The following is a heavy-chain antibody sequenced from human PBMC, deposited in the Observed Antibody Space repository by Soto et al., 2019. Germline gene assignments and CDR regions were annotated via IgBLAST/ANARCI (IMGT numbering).Heavy chain of an antibody. J-gene: IGHJ4*02. V-gene: IGHV4-59*12. CDR1: GGSISSYY. CDR3: ARDYCSGTTCYEFDY. CDR2: IYYSGST. D-gene: IGHD2-2*01. Sequence: SETLSLTCTVSGGSISSYYWSWIRQPPGKGLEWIGYIYYSGSTNYNPSLKSRVTISVDTSKNQFSLKLSSVTAADTAVYYCARDYCSGTTCYEFDYWGQGTQVTVS.